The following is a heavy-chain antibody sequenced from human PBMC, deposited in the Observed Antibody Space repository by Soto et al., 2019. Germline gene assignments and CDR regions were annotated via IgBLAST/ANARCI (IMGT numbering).Heavy chain of an antibody. CDR2: ISYDGSNK. J-gene: IGHJ6*02. V-gene: IGHV3-30-3*01. Sequence: QVQLVESGGGVVQPGRSLRLSCAASGFTFSSYAMHWVRQAPGKGLEWVAVISYDGSNKYYADSVKGRFTISRDNSKNTLYMQMHSLRAEDTAVYYCARGGSYTDYYYGMDVWGQVTTVTVSS. CDR1: GFTFSSYA. D-gene: IGHD1-26*01. CDR3: ARGGSYTDYYYGMDV.